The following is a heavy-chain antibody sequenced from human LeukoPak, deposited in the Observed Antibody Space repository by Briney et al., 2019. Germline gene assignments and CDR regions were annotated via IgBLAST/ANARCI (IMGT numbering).Heavy chain of an antibody. CDR1: GFTVSDNY. CDR3: ARVEWERLGRAFDI. D-gene: IGHD1-26*01. V-gene: IGHV3-53*01. CDR2: IYSAGAT. Sequence: GGSLRLSCAASGFTVSDNYMTWVRQAPGKGLEWVSSIYSAGATHYAESVKGRFTISRDNSKNTLYLQMNSLRAEDMAVYYCARVEWERLGRAFDIWGQGTMVTVSS. J-gene: IGHJ3*02.